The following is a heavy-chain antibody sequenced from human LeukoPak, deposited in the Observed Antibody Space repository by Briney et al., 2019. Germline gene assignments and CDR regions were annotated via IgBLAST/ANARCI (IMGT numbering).Heavy chain of an antibody. CDR1: GFSFSTTW. CDR3: ARDWYHAIGY. Sequence: GGSLRPSCAASGFSFSTTWMHWVRQVPGQGLVWVARITSDGTSISYAESVKGRFTISRDNAKNTLYLQMNSLRVDDTAVYYCARDWYHAIGYWGQGTLVTVSS. V-gene: IGHV3-74*03. D-gene: IGHD2-2*01. CDR2: ITSDGTSI. J-gene: IGHJ4*02.